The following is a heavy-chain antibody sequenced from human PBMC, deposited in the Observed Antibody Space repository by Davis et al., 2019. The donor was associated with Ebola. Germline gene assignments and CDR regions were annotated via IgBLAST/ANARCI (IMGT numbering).Heavy chain of an antibody. J-gene: IGHJ4*02. V-gene: IGHV3-23*01. CDR1: GFSVSTNY. D-gene: IGHD3/OR15-3a*01. Sequence: PGGSLRLSCAASGFSVSTNYMSWVRQAPGKGLEWVSAVSGTGSHTEYADSVKGRFTISRDNSKSTLYLQMNSLRAEDTAIYYCAKSQFWTPYYFDYWGQGTLVTVSS. CDR3: AKSQFWTPYYFDY. CDR2: VSGTGSHT.